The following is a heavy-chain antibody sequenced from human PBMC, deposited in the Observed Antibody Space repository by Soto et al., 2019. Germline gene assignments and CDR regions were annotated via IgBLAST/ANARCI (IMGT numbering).Heavy chain of an antibody. Sequence: PWETLSLTCTVSGGSISSSSYYWGWIRQPPGQGLEWIGCFYYSGSTYYNPSLKSRVTISVDTSKKQFSLKLSSVTAADTAVYYCARPSSGWYGCDYWGQGTLVTVSS. V-gene: IGHV4-39*01. D-gene: IGHD6-13*01. J-gene: IGHJ4*02. CDR1: GGSISSSSYY. CDR3: ARPSSGWYGCDY. CDR2: FYYSGST.